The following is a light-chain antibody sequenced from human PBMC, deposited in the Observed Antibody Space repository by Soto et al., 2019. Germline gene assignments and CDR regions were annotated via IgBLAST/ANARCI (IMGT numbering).Light chain of an antibody. CDR2: DAS. CDR3: QKYYTAPET. J-gene: IGKJ1*01. Sequence: DIQMTQSPSSLSASVGDRVTITCRASQGIGNYLAWYQQKPGKVPKNLIYDASTLQSGVPSRFSSSGSGTAVTHTISSRQPEDGVTYYFQKYYTAPETFGQGTKVEIK. V-gene: IGKV1-27*01. CDR1: QGIGNY.